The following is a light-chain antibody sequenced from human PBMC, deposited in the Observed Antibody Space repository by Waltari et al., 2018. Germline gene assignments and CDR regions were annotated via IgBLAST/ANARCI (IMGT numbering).Light chain of an antibody. CDR2: GNS. CDR1: SSHIRAGYD. CDR3: QSYDSSLSGWV. Sequence: QSVLTQPPSVSGAPGQRVTISCTGSSSHIRAGYDVHWYQQLPGTAPKLLIYGNSNRPSGVPDRFSGSKSGTSASPAITGLQAEDEADYYCQSYDSSLSGWVFGGGTKLTVL. V-gene: IGLV1-40*01. J-gene: IGLJ3*02.